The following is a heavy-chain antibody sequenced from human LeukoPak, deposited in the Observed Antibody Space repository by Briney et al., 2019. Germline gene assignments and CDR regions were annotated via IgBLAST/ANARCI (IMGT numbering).Heavy chain of an antibody. V-gene: IGHV3-30*02. CDR1: GFTFSSYG. Sequence: GGSLRLSCAASGFTFSSYGMHWVRQAPGKGLEWVAFIRYDGSNKYYADSVKGRFTVSRDNSKNTLYLQMNSLRAEDTAVYYCAKDRQWLVGYYYYGMDVWGQGTTVTVSS. J-gene: IGHJ6*02. D-gene: IGHD6-19*01. CDR2: IRYDGSNK. CDR3: AKDRQWLVGYYYYGMDV.